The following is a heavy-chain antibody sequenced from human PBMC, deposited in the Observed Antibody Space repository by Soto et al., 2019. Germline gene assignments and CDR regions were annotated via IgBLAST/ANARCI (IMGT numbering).Heavy chain of an antibody. J-gene: IGHJ5*02. CDR1: GGSISSYY. CDR2: IFYSGRSGST. D-gene: IGHD2-21*02. Sequence: PSETLSLTCSVSGGSISSYYWSWIRQPPGKGLEWIGYIFYSGRSGSTNYNPSLKSRVTISVDTSKNQFSLKLSSVTAADTAVYYCARTALGWFDPWGPGTLVTVSS. V-gene: IGHV4-59*01. CDR3: ARTALGWFDP.